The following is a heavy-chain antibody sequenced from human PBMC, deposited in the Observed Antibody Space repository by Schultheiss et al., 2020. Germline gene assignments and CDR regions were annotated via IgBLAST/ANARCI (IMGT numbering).Heavy chain of an antibody. CDR2: ISGSGGST. D-gene: IGHD6-19*01. CDR3: ARAVAGTETTNWFDP. CDR1: GFTFSSYA. J-gene: IGHJ5*02. Sequence: GGSLRLSCAASGFTFSSYAMHWVRQAPGKGLEWVSAISGSGGSTYYADSVKGRFTISRDNSKNTLYLQMNSLRAEDTAVYYCARAVAGTETTNWFDPWGQGTLVNVYS. V-gene: IGHV3-23*01.